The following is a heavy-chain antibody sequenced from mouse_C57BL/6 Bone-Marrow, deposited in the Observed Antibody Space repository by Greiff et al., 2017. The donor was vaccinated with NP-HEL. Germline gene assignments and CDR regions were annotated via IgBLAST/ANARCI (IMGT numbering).Heavy chain of an antibody. CDR2: IYPGDGDT. CDR1: GYAFSSSW. Sequence: QVQLQQSGPELVKPGASVKISCKASGYAFSSSWMNWVKQRPGKGLEWIGRIYPGDGDTNYNGKFKGKATLTADKSSSTAYMQLSSLTSEDSAVYFCARERRADWYFDVWGTGTTVTVSS. CDR3: ARERRADWYFDV. J-gene: IGHJ1*03. D-gene: IGHD3-1*01. V-gene: IGHV1-82*01.